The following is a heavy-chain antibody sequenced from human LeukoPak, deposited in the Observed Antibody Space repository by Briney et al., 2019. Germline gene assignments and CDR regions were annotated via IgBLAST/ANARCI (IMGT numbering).Heavy chain of an antibody. J-gene: IGHJ4*02. CDR1: GGSISSYY. V-gene: IGHV4-59*01. CDR2: IYYRGST. Sequence: SETLSLTCTVSGGSISSYYWSWVRQPPGKGLEWIGYIYYRGSTNYNPSLKSRVTISVDTSKNQFSLNLSSVTAADTAVNYCARSSGSGSYYNFDYWGQGTLVTVSS. D-gene: IGHD3-10*01. CDR3: ARSSGSGSYYNFDY.